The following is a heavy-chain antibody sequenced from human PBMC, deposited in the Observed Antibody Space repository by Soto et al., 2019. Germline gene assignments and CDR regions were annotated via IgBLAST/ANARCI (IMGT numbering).Heavy chain of an antibody. Sequence: PGGSLRLSCAASGFTFSSYGMHWVRQAPGKGLEWVAVIWYDGSNKYYADSVKGRFTISRDNSKNTLYLQMNSLRAEDTAVYYCASDLSLLSFDYWGQGTLVTVSS. CDR2: IWYDGSNK. V-gene: IGHV3-33*01. CDR1: GFTFSSYG. J-gene: IGHJ4*02. D-gene: IGHD1-26*01. CDR3: ASDLSLLSFDY.